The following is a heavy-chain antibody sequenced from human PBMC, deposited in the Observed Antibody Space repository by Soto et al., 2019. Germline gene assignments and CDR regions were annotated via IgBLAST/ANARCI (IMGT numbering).Heavy chain of an antibody. CDR2: INPNSGGT. CDR3: ARARYNWNLLFDY. Sequence: ASVKVSCKASGYTFTSYGISWVRQAPGQGLEWMGWINPNSGGTNYAQKFQGWVTMTRDTSISTAYMELSRLRSDDTAVYYCARARYNWNLLFDYWGQGTLVTVSS. CDR1: GYTFTSYG. J-gene: IGHJ4*02. V-gene: IGHV1-2*04. D-gene: IGHD1-7*01.